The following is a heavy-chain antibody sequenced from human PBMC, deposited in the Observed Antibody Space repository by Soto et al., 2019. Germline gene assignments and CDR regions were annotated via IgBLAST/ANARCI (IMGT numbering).Heavy chain of an antibody. Sequence: SETLSLTCAVYGGSFSGYYWSWIRQPPGKGLEWIREINHSGSTNYNPSLKSRVTISVDTSKNQFSLKLSSVTAADTAVYYCATLRGRLRWQPGYYYGMDVWGQGTTVTVSS. CDR2: INHSGST. V-gene: IGHV4-34*01. CDR3: ATLRGRLRWQPGYYYGMDV. CDR1: GGSFSGYY. J-gene: IGHJ6*02. D-gene: IGHD4-17*01.